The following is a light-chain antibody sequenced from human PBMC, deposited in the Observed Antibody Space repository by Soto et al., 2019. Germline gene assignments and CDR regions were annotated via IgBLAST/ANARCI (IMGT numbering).Light chain of an antibody. CDR3: SSYTSSSTPLYV. V-gene: IGLV2-14*01. J-gene: IGLJ1*01. Sequence: QSALTQPAPVSGSPGQSITISCTGTSSDVGGYNYVSWYQQHPGKAPKLMIYDVSNRPSGVSNRFSGSKSGNTASLTISGLQAEDEADYYCSSYTSSSTPLYVFGTGTKVTVL. CDR1: SSDVGGYNY. CDR2: DVS.